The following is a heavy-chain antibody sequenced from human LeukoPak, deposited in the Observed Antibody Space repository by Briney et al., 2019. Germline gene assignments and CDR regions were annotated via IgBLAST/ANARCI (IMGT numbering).Heavy chain of an antibody. CDR3: AKRSVVIRVFLVGFHKEACYFES. D-gene: IGHD2-21*01. J-gene: IGHJ4*02. CDR1: GLSLSNGC. Sequence: GRSLSPSRALAGLSLSNGCTSCARQPPGRGLGWVVCISDSVGSTNYARCVKGPFSISRDNPRDTLYLQLNSLRAEDTAVYFCAKRSVVIRVFLVGFHKEACYFESWGQGALVTVSS. CDR2: ISDSVGST. V-gene: IGHV3-23*01.